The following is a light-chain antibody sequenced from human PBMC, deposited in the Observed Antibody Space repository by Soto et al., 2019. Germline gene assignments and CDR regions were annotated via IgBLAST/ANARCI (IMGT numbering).Light chain of an antibody. CDR1: QRINKY. J-gene: IGKJ2*01. V-gene: IGKV1-39*01. CDR2: TAS. CDR3: QQSFSKPYT. Sequence: DIQMTQSPSSLSASVGDSVTIPGRASQRINKYLNWYQQRSGRAPRLLIHTASSLHSGVPSRFSGSGSGSDFTLTISSLQPEDFATYFCQQSFSKPYTLGQGTKVDIK.